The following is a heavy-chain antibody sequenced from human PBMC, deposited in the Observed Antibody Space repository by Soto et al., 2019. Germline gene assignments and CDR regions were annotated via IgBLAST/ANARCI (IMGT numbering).Heavy chain of an antibody. Sequence: EVQLVQSGAEVKKPGESLKISCKGSGYSFNPYWIAWVRQMPGKGLEWMGIIHPGNSDARYSPSFQGHVTISADKSISTAYLQWSSLQASDTAMYFCVRNNGARYYYSTSGSFDYWGQGTLVTVSS. V-gene: IGHV5-51*01. J-gene: IGHJ4*02. CDR3: VRNNGARYYYSTSGSFDY. CDR2: IHPGNSDA. CDR1: GYSFNPYW. D-gene: IGHD3-10*01.